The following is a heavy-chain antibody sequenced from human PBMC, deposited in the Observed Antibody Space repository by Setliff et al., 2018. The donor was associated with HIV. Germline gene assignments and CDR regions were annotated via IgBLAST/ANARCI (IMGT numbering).Heavy chain of an antibody. Sequence: PGGSLRLSCAASGFTFRNYYMSWIRQTPGKGLEWASFVTGDGSTKYYADSMKGRFTISRDNAKSSLYLQMNSLRAEDTAVYYCAKDRDTMVRGVIKAGDAFDIWGQGTMVTVSS. CDR2: VTGDGSTK. CDR1: GFTFRNYY. J-gene: IGHJ3*02. V-gene: IGHV3-11*04. D-gene: IGHD3-10*01. CDR3: AKDRDTMVRGVIKAGDAFDI.